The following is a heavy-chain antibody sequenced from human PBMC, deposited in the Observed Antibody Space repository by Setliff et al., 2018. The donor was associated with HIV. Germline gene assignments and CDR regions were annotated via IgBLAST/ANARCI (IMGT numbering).Heavy chain of an antibody. CDR2: MNPNSGNT. J-gene: IGHJ6*03. D-gene: IGHD3-10*01. V-gene: IGHV1-8*03. Sequence: ASVKVSCKASGYTFTSYDINWVRQATGQGLEWMGWMNPNSGNTGYAQKFQGRVTITRNTFISTAYMELSSLRSEDTAVYYCARGLGSGSYYNYYYYYMGVWGKGTTVTVSS. CDR3: ARGLGSGSYYNYYYYYMGV. CDR1: GYTFTSYD.